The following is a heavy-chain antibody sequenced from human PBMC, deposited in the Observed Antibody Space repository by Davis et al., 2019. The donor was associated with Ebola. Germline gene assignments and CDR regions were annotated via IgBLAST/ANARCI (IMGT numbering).Heavy chain of an antibody. D-gene: IGHD3-22*01. Sequence: SETLSLTCTVSGGSISSSSYYWGWIRQPPGKGLEWIGSIYYSGSTYYHTSLMSRVTISVDTSKNQFSLKLRSVTAADTAVYYCARNEHTYYYDSIGYSGRYCWFDPWGQGTLVPVSS. CDR2: IYYSGST. J-gene: IGHJ5*02. CDR3: ARNEHTYYYDSIGYSGRYCWFDP. V-gene: IGHV4-39*01. CDR1: GGSISSSSYY.